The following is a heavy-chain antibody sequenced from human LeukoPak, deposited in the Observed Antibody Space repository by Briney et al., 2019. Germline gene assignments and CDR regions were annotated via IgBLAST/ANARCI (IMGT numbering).Heavy chain of an antibody. D-gene: IGHD2-2*01. CDR1: GVSVISYY. Sequence: SETLSLTCTVPGVSVISYYWSWIRQPAGKGLEWIGRIYSSGSTNYNPSLKSRVTMSVDTSKNQFSLSLTSVTAADTAVYYCARDLPSAYCSSTTCYFNWFDPWGQGTLVTVSS. V-gene: IGHV4-4*07. CDR2: IYSSGST. J-gene: IGHJ5*02. CDR3: ARDLPSAYCSSTTCYFNWFDP.